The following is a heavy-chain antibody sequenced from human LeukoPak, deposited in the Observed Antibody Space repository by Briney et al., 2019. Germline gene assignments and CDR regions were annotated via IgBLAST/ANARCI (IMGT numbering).Heavy chain of an antibody. D-gene: IGHD2/OR15-2a*01. Sequence: SETLSLTCTVSGGSISSSSYYWGWIRQPPGKGLEWIGSIYYSGSTYYNPSLKSRVTISVDTSKNQFSLKLSSVTAADTAVYYCARQDVSPPNNYYYYYMDVWGKGTTVTVSS. V-gene: IGHV4-39*01. CDR1: GGSISSSSYY. J-gene: IGHJ6*03. CDR3: ARQDVSPPNNYYYYYMDV. CDR2: IYYSGST.